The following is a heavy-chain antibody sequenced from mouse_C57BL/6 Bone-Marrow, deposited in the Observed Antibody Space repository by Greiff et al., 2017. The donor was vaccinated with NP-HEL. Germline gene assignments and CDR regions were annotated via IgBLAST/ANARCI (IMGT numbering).Heavy chain of an antibody. CDR1: GYTFTSYW. J-gene: IGHJ4*01. V-gene: IGHV1-64*01. CDR3: FLYYYDMDY. CDR2: IHPNSGST. Sequence: QVQLQQPGAELVKPGASVKLSCKASGYTFTSYWMHWVKQRPGQGLEWIGMIHPNSGSTNYNEKFKGKATLTVDKSSSTAYMQLSRLTSEDAAVYYCFLYYYDMDYWGQGTSVTVSS.